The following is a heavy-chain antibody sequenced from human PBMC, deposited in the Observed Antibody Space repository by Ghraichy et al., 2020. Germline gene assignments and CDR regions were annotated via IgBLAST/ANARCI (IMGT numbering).Heavy chain of an antibody. Sequence: GGSLRLSCAASGFTFSNAWMSWVRQAPGKGLEWVGRIKSKTDGGTTDYAAPVKGRFTISRDDSKNTLYLQMNSLKTEDTAVYYCTTAYYDFWSGYRTENDYWGQGTLVTVSS. J-gene: IGHJ4*02. CDR3: TTAYYDFWSGYRTENDY. CDR2: IKSKTDGGTT. D-gene: IGHD3-3*01. CDR1: GFTFSNAW. V-gene: IGHV3-15*01.